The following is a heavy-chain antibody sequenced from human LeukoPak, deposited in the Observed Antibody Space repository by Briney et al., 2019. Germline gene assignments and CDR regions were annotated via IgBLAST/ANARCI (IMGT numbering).Heavy chain of an antibody. V-gene: IGHV3-23*01. Sequence: GGSLRLSCAASGFTFTNYAMSWVRQAPGKGLEWVSAISGSGGSTYYADSVKGRFTISRDKSKNTLYLQMNSLRAEDTAVYYCVTVTSDYWGQGTLVTVSS. J-gene: IGHJ4*02. CDR1: GFTFTNYA. CDR3: VTVTSDY. D-gene: IGHD4-17*01. CDR2: ISGSGGST.